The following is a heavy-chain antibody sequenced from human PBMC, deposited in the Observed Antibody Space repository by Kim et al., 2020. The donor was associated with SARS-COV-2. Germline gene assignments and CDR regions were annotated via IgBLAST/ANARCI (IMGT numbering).Heavy chain of an antibody. Sequence: VKSRFTISRDNAKNSLYLQMNSLRDEDTAVYYCARSGITMVRGVSNFDYWGQGTLVTVSS. CDR3: ARSGITMVRGVSNFDY. J-gene: IGHJ4*02. D-gene: IGHD3-10*01. V-gene: IGHV3-48*02.